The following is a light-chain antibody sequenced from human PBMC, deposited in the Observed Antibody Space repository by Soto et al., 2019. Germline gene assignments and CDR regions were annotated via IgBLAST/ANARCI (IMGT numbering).Light chain of an antibody. CDR2: GNY. CDR1: NPNIGSNY. CDR3: STWDDSLSAVI. Sequence: HSVLNQAPSASGAPGERGTISFFGNNPNIGSNYVFWYQQLPGTAPKLLFYGNYQRPSGVPDRFSGSKSGISASLAISGLRSDDEADYYCSTWDDSLSAVIFGGGTQLTVL. V-gene: IGLV1-47*01. J-gene: IGLJ2*01.